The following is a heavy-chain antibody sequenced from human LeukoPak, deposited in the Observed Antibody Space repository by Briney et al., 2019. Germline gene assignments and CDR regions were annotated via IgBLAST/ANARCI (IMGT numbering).Heavy chain of an antibody. J-gene: IGHJ4*02. CDR2: INHSGST. CDR3: ARGRMTTVTIDC. D-gene: IGHD4-17*01. V-gene: IGHV4-34*01. CDR1: GGSFSGYY. Sequence: SETLSLTCAVYGGSFSGYYWSWIRQPPGKGLEWIGEINHSGSTNYNPSLKSRVTISVDTSKNQFSLKLSSVTAADTAVYYCARGRMTTVTIDCWGQGTLVTVSS.